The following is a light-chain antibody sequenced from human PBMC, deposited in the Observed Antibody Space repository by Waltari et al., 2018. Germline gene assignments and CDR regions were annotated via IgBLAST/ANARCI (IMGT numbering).Light chain of an antibody. J-gene: IGLJ2*01. Sequence: QSALTQPASVSGSPGQSITISCTGTASDVGGYNYVSWFQQHPVKAPKLMIYAVSARPSGVSYRFSGSKSGNTASLTISGLQAADEADYYCSSYSSSNSLVFGGGTRLTVL. CDR2: AVS. CDR3: SSYSSSNSLV. CDR1: ASDVGGYNY. V-gene: IGLV2-14*03.